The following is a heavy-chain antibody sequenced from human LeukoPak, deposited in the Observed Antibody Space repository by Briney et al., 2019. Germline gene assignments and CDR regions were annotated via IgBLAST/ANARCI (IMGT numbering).Heavy chain of an antibody. V-gene: IGHV3-30*03. CDR2: ISYDGSNK. CDR3: ARENAEDLDY. Sequence: GRSLRLSCAASGFTFSSYGMHWVRQAPGKGLEWVAVISYDGSNKYYADSVKGRFTISRDNSKNTLYLQMNSLRTEDTAVYYCARENAEDLDYWGQGTLVTVSS. J-gene: IGHJ4*02. CDR1: GFTFSSYG.